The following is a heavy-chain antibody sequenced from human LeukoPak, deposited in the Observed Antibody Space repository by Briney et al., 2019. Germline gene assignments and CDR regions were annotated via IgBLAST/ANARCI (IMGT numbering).Heavy chain of an antibody. D-gene: IGHD3-9*01. V-gene: IGHV3-48*02. CDR3: ARDDKHAFDI. CDR2: ISGSNTNI. J-gene: IGHJ3*02. CDR1: RFTFSSYS. Sequence: PGRSLRLSCAASRFTFSSYSMNWVRQAPGKGLEWVSYISGSNTNIKYADSVRGRLTISRDNAKHSLYLQMNSLRDEDTAVYYCARDDKHAFDIWGQGTMVTVSS.